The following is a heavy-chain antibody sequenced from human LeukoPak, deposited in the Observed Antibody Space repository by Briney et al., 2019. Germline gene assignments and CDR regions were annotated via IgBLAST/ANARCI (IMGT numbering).Heavy chain of an antibody. CDR1: GFTFSNAW. J-gene: IGHJ4*02. Sequence: PGGSLRLSCAVSGFTFSNAWMSWVRQAPGKGLEWVSGITWNSGSIGYADSVKGRFTISRDNAKNSLYLQINSLRPEDTALYYCVKGSAYSSSWYVDWGQGTLVTVSS. CDR3: VKGSAYSSSWYVD. CDR2: ITWNSGSI. D-gene: IGHD6-13*01. V-gene: IGHV3-9*01.